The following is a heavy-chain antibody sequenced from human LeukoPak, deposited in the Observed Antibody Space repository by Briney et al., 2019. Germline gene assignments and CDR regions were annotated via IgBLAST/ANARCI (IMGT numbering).Heavy chain of an antibody. J-gene: IGHJ4*02. V-gene: IGHV3-48*04. CDR3: AREGETYYYDSSGSYFDY. CDR2: ISSSGSTI. CDR1: GFTFSSYG. Sequence: GGSLRLSCAASGFTFSSYGMNWVRQAPGKGLEWVSYISSSGSTIYYADSVKGRFTISRDNAKNSLYLQMNSLRAEDTAVYYCAREGETYYYDSSGSYFDYWGQGTLVTVSS. D-gene: IGHD3-22*01.